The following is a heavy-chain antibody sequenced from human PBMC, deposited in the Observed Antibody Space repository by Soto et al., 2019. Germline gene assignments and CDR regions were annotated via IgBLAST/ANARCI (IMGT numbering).Heavy chain of an antibody. CDR1: GGSFSGYY. D-gene: IGHD3-16*01. CDR3: ARDLGYPYYYYGMDV. V-gene: IGHV4-34*01. J-gene: IGHJ6*02. CDR2: INHSGST. Sequence: SETLSLTCAVYGGSFSGYYWSWIRQPPGKGLEWIGEINHSGSTNYNPSLKSRVTISVDTSKNQFSLKLSSVTAADTAVYYCARDLGYPYYYYGMDVWGQGTTVTVSS.